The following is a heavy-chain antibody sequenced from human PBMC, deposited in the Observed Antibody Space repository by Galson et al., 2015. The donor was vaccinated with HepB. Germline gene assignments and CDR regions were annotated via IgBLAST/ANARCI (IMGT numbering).Heavy chain of an antibody. CDR1: GFTFSSYA. J-gene: IGHJ3*02. V-gene: IGHV3-30*04. D-gene: IGHD7-27*01. Sequence: SLRLSCAASGFTFSSYAMHWVRQAPGKGLEWVAVISYDGSNKYYADSVKGRFTISRDNSKNTLYLQMNSLRAEDTAVYYCARDGGNWGSYAFDIWGQGTMVTVSS. CDR3: ARDGGNWGSYAFDI. CDR2: ISYDGSNK.